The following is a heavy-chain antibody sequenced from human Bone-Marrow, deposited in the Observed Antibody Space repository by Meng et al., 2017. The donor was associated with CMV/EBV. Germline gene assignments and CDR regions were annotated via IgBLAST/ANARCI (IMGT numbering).Heavy chain of an antibody. CDR2: IRYDGSNK. V-gene: IGHV3-30*02. CDR3: AKSVLRTYYDFWSGDYYYGMDF. CDR1: GFTFSSYG. J-gene: IGHJ6*02. D-gene: IGHD3-3*01. Sequence: GESLKISCAASGFTFSSYGMHWVRQAPGKGLEWVAFIRYDGSNKYYADSVKGRFTISRDNSKNTLYLQMNSLRAEDTAVYYCAKSVLRTYYDFWSGDYYYGMDFWGPGNTVNVSS.